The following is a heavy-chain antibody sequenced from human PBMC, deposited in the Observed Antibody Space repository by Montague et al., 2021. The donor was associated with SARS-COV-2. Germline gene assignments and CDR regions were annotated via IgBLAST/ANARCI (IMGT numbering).Heavy chain of an antibody. CDR2: ISGSGGST. J-gene: IGHJ3*02. CDR1: GFTFSSYA. D-gene: IGHD4-17*01. CDR3: AKTLMTTVTTWAFDI. Sequence: SLRLSCAASGFTFSSYAMSWVRQARGKGLEWVSAISGSGGSTYYADSVKGRFTISRDNSKNTLYLQMNSLRAEDTAVHYCAKTLMTTVTTWAFDIWGQGTMVTVSS. V-gene: IGHV3-23*01.